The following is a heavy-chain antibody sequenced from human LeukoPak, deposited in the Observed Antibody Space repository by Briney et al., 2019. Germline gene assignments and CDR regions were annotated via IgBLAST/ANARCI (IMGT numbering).Heavy chain of an antibody. Sequence: GGSLRLSCAASGFTFSSYAMHWVRQAPGKGLEYVSAISSNGGSTYYANSVKGRFTISRDNSKNTLYLQMGSLRAEDMAVYYCASLNYDFWSGWNYMDVWGRGTTVTVSS. J-gene: IGHJ6*03. CDR2: ISSNGGST. V-gene: IGHV3-64*01. CDR1: GFTFSSYA. CDR3: ASLNYDFWSGWNYMDV. D-gene: IGHD3-3*01.